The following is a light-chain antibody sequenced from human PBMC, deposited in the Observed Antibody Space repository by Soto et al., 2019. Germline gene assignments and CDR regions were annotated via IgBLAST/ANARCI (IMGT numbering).Light chain of an antibody. V-gene: IGKV1-12*01. CDR3: QQANSFPLT. J-gene: IGKJ4*01. CDR1: QDIASW. Sequence: DIQVTQSPSSVSASVGDRVTITCRASQDIASWLAWYQQIPGKPPKLLIFGASSLQSGVPSRFSGSGSGTDFTRTISSLQPEDFATYYCQQANSFPLTFGGGTKVDI. CDR2: GAS.